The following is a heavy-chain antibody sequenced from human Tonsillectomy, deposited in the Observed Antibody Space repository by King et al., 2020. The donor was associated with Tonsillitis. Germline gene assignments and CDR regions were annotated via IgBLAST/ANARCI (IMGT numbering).Heavy chain of an antibody. Sequence: VQLQESGPGLVKPSETLSLTCTVSGGSISSYYWSWIRPPPGKGLEWIGYIYYSGSTNYNPSLKSRVTISVDTSKNQFSLKLSSVTAADTAVYYCARDRDYDFWSGYYHWSNWYFDLWGRGTLVTVSS. CDR3: ARDRDYDFWSGYYHWSNWYFDL. D-gene: IGHD3-3*01. V-gene: IGHV4-59*01. CDR2: IYYSGST. J-gene: IGHJ2*01. CDR1: GGSISSYY.